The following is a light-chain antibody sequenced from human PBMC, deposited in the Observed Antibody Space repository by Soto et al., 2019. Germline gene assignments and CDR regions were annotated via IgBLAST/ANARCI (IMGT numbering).Light chain of an antibody. J-gene: IGKJ1*01. V-gene: IGKV3-15*01. CDR3: QQYDNWPPWT. CDR2: GAS. CDR1: QSVSSN. Sequence: EIVMTQSPATLSVSPGERATLSCRASQSVSSNLAWYQQKPGQAPRLLIYGASTRATGIPARFSGSGSGTDFTLTISSQQSEDFAVYYCQQYDNWPPWTFGQGTKVEIK.